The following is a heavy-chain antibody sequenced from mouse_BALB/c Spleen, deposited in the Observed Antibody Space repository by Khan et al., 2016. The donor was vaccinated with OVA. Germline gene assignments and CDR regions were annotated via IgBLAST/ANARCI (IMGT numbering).Heavy chain of an antibody. CDR3: ATSYFYGYYLDY. Sequence: EVELVESGGDLVQPGGSRKLSCAASGFTFSSYGRHWVRQAPEKGLEWVAYISGDSNTIYYADTVKGRFTISRDNPRNTLFLQMTSLMSEDTAMYYCATSYFYGYYLDYWGPGTTLTVSS. CDR2: ISGDSNTI. J-gene: IGHJ2*01. CDR1: GFTFSSYG. D-gene: IGHD1-1*01. V-gene: IGHV5-17*02.